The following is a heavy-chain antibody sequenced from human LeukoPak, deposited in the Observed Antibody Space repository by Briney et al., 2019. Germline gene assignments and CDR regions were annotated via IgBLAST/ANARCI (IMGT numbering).Heavy chain of an antibody. CDR2: ISHSGST. Sequence: SETLSLTCAVYGWSFSGYYLSWIRQPPGKGLEWIGEISHSGSTNYNPSLKSRVTMSLDTSEDQFSLKLSSVTAADTAVYYCARDPRSYTGYDETFDYWGQGTLVTVSS. J-gene: IGHJ4*02. V-gene: IGHV4-34*01. CDR1: GWSFSGYY. D-gene: IGHD5-12*01. CDR3: ARDPRSYTGYDETFDY.